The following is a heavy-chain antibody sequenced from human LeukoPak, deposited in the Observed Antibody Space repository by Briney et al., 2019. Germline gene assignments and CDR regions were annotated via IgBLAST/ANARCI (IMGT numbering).Heavy chain of an antibody. D-gene: IGHD2-2*01. CDR3: AKSLVVVPAAMSY. Sequence: QSGGSLRLSCAASGFTFSSYGMHWVRQAPGKGLEWVAFIRYDGSNKYYADSVKGRFTISRDNSKNTLYLQMNSLRAEDTAVYYCAKSLVVVPAAMSYWGQGTLVTVSS. CDR1: GFTFSSYG. V-gene: IGHV3-30*02. CDR2: IRYDGSNK. J-gene: IGHJ4*02.